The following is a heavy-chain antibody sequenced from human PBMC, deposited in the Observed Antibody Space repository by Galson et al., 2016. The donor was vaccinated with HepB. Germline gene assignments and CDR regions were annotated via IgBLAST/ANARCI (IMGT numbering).Heavy chain of an antibody. CDR3: ARGLYAAILDV. Sequence: SLRLSCAASGFTFSSYSMNWVRQAPGKGLEWVSSISSSSSYIYYADSVKGRFTISSDNAKNSLYLQMNSLRVEDTAIYYCARGLYAAILDVWGQGTTVTVSS. CDR2: ISSSSSYI. J-gene: IGHJ6*02. V-gene: IGHV3-21*01. CDR1: GFTFSSYS. D-gene: IGHD2-2*01.